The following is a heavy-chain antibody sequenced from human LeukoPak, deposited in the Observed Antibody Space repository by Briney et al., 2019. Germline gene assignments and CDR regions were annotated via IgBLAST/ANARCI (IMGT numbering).Heavy chain of an antibody. J-gene: IGHJ4*02. CDR3: AKLAGVGYDFWSGYNDY. CDR2: ISGSGDNT. CDR1: GFTFSSYA. Sequence: GGSLRLSCAASGFTFSSYAMSWVRRAPGKGLEWVSGISGSGDNTYYADSVKGRFTISRDNSKNTLYVQVNSLGTEDTAAYYCAKLAGVGYDFWSGYNDYWGQGTLVTVSS. V-gene: IGHV3-23*01. D-gene: IGHD3-3*01.